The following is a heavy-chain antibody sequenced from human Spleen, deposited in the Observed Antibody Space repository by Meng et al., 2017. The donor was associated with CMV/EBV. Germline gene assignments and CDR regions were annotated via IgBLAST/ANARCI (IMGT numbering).Heavy chain of an antibody. CDR1: GGTFSSYT. J-gene: IGHJ3*02. D-gene: IGHD2-2*02. CDR2: IIPILGIA. Sequence: VKVSCKASGGTFSSYTISWVRQAPGQGLEWMGRIIPILGIANYAQKFQGRVTITADKSTSTAYMELSSLRSEDTAVYYCASPRAAINGKNAFDIWGQGTMVTVSS. V-gene: IGHV1-69*02. CDR3: ASPRAAINGKNAFDI.